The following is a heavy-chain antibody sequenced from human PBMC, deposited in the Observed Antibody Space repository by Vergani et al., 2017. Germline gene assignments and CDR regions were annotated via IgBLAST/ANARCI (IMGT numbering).Heavy chain of an antibody. CDR2: IIPIFGTA. CDR3: ATGPYYGSGSYYKAYFDY. CDR1: GGTFSSYA. Sequence: QVQLVQSGAEVKKPGSSVKVSCKASGGTFSSYAISWVRQAPGQGLEWMGGIIPIFGTANYAQKFQGRVTITADESTSTAYMELSSLRSEDTAVYYCATGPYYGSGSYYKAYFDYWGQGTLVTVSS. D-gene: IGHD3-10*01. J-gene: IGHJ4*02. V-gene: IGHV1-69*01.